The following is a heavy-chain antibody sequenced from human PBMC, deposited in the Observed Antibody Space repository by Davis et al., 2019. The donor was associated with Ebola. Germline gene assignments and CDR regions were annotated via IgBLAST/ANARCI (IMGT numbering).Heavy chain of an antibody. CDR1: GYSFTSYW. CDR3: ARLPYGDYLYYYYGMDV. V-gene: IGHV5-10-1*01. D-gene: IGHD4-17*01. J-gene: IGHJ6*02. Sequence: KVSCKGSGYSFTSYWISWVRQMPGKGLEWMGRIDPSDSYTNYSPSFQGHVTISANKSISTAYLQWSSLKASDTAMYYCARLPYGDYLYYYYGMDVWGQGTTVTVSS. CDR2: IDPSDSYT.